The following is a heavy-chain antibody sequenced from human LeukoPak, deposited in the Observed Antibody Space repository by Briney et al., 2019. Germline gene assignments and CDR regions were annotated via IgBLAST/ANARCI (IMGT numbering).Heavy chain of an antibody. CDR1: GGSISSSSYY. Sequence: SETLSLTCTVSGGSISSSSYYWGWIRQPPGKGLEWIGSIYYSESTYNNPSLKSRVTISVDTSKNQFSLKLSSVTAADTAVYYCARRLAYYYYYMDVWGKGTTVTVSS. J-gene: IGHJ6*03. V-gene: IGHV4-39*01. D-gene: IGHD6-19*01. CDR2: IYYSEST. CDR3: ARRLAYYYYYMDV.